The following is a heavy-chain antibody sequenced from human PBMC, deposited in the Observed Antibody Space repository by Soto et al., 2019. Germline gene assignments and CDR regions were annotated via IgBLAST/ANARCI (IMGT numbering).Heavy chain of an antibody. Sequence: GGSLRLSCAASGCTFSAYAMHWVRQAPGKGLEWVTVISYDGNNEYYAASVKGRFTISRDNSKNTLYLQMNSLRAEDTAVYYCAKDLVSQRYDYWGQGTLVTVSS. J-gene: IGHJ4*02. CDR3: AKDLVSQRYDY. CDR1: GCTFSAYA. CDR2: ISYDGNNE. V-gene: IGHV3-30*18.